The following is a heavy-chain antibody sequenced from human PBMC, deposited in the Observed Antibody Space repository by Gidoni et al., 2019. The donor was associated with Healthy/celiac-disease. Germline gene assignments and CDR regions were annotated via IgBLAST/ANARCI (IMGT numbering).Heavy chain of an antibody. CDR1: GFTFSSYA. CDR2: ISSNGGST. Sequence: EVQLVESGGGLGQPGGSLGLSCSASGFTFSSYAMHWVRQAPGKGLEYVSSISSNGGSTYYADSVKGRFTISRDNSKNTLYLQMSSLRAEDTAVYYCVKGSIVDAFDIWGQGTMVTVSS. J-gene: IGHJ3*02. CDR3: VKGSIVDAFDI. D-gene: IGHD3-22*01. V-gene: IGHV3-64D*09.